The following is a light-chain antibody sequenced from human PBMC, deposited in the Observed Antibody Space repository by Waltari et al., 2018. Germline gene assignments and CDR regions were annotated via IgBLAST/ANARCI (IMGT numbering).Light chain of an antibody. CDR3: QQSYSTPRT. J-gene: IGKJ2*01. CDR2: AAS. CDR1: QSISSY. Sequence: DIQMTQSPSSLSASVGDRVTITCRASQSISSYLTWYQQKPGQAPTRLIYAASSWQSGVPSRFSGSGSGTDFTLNISSLQPEDFATYYCQQSYSTPRTFGQGTKLEIK. V-gene: IGKV1-39*01.